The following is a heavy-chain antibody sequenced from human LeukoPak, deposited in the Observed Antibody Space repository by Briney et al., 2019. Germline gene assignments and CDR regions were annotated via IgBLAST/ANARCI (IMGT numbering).Heavy chain of an antibody. D-gene: IGHD6-19*01. J-gene: IGHJ4*02. CDR1: GGSISSYY. Sequence: SETLSLTCTVSGGSISSYYWSWIRQPPGKGLEWIGYIYYSGSTNYNPSLKSRVTISVDTSKNQFSLKLSSVTAADTAVYYCARGSKKSWLVPRHDHYFDYWGQGTLVTVSS. CDR3: ARGSKKSWLVPRHDHYFDY. V-gene: IGHV4-59*01. CDR2: IYYSGST.